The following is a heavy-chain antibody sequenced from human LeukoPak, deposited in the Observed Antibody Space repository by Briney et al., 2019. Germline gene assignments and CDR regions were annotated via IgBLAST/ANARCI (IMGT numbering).Heavy chain of an antibody. CDR3: AKDGGGYLDY. D-gene: IGHD3-10*01. J-gene: IGHJ4*02. V-gene: IGHV3-23*01. CDR2: IGPGGNT. CDR1: GFSSSSYG. Sequence: GGSLRLSCAASGFSSSSYGMSWVRQAPGKGLEWVSAIGPGGNTYYADSVKGRFTISRDNSKNTVYLQMNSLRAEDTEDTAVYYCAKDGGGYLDYWGQGALVIVSS.